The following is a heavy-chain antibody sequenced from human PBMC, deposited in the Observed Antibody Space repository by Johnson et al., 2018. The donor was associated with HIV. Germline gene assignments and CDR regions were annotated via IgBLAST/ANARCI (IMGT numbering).Heavy chain of an antibody. V-gene: IGHV3-7*03. CDR2: IKQDGSEK. CDR1: GFTFSSYW. Sequence: MPLVDSGGGFFQPEGSLRLSCEASGFTFSSYWMSWVRQAPGKGLEWVANIKQDGSEKYSVDSLKGRFTISRDNAKSTLYLQMNSLRAEDTGVYYCAKAYSAVVGDAFDIWGQGTMVTVSS. D-gene: IGHD3-22*01. J-gene: IGHJ3*02. CDR3: AKAYSAVVGDAFDI.